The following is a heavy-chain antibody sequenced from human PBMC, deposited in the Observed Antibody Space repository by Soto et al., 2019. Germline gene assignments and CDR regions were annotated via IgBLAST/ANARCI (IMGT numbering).Heavy chain of an antibody. V-gene: IGHV3-23*01. J-gene: IGHJ4*02. CDR2: ISGSGGST. CDR3: AKVDDSSGLFDY. CDR1: GFTFSSYA. D-gene: IGHD3-22*01. Sequence: EVHLLESGGGLVQPGGSLRLSCAASGFTFSSYAMSWFRQAPGKGLEWVSAISGSGGSTYYADSVKGRFTISRDNSKNTLYLHMNSLRAEDTAVYYCAKVDDSSGLFDYWGQGTLVTVSS.